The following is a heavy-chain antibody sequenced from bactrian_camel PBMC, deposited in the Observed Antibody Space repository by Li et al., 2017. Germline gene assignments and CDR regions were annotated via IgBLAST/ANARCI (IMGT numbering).Heavy chain of an antibody. CDR2: IDSDGRI. D-gene: IGHD7*01. CDR3: AAGSTWWLSGYTY. J-gene: IGHJ4*01. V-gene: IGHV3S55*01. Sequence: HVQLVESGGGSVQAGGSLTLSCATSGYIDWRYCMGWFRQAPGKEREGVAFIDSDGRIAYADSVKGRFTISRDNAQNTQYLQMNSLKTEDTAVYYCAAGSTWWLSGYTYWGQGTQVTVS. CDR1: GYIDWRYC.